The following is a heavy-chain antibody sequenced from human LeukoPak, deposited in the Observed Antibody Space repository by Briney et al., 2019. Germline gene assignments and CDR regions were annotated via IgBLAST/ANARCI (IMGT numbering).Heavy chain of an antibody. CDR1: GFTFSSYA. CDR3: AKGGLLGVYYYYGMDV. Sequence: GGSLRLSCAASGFTFSSYAMSWVRQAPGKGLEGGSAISGSGGSTYYADSVKGRFTISRDNSKNTLYLQMNSLRAEDTAVYYCAKGGLLGVYYYYGMDVWGQRTPVTVSS. J-gene: IGHJ6*02. CDR2: ISGSGGST. D-gene: IGHD3-16*01. V-gene: IGHV3-23*01.